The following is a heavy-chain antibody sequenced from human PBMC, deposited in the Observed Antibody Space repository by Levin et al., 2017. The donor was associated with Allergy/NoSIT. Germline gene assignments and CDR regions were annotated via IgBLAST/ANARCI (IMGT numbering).Heavy chain of an antibody. D-gene: IGHD3-16*01. J-gene: IGHJ6*02. Sequence: SETLSLTCTVSAASVRSGSHFWTWIRQPPGKGLESIGYIYYSGNTNYNPSLKSRVTISVDMSKNEFSLKLRSVTAADTAVYYCARADDYYSYGLDVWGQGTTVTVSS. CDR2: IYYSGNT. V-gene: IGHV4-61*01. CDR1: AASVRSGSHF. CDR3: ARADDYYSYGLDV.